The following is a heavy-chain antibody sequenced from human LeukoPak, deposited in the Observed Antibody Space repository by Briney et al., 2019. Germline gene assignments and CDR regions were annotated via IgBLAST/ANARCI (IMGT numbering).Heavy chain of an antibody. J-gene: IGHJ5*02. CDR1: GYTFTSYA. CDR2: SNAGNGNT. Sequence: ASVKVSCKASGYTFTSYAMHWVRQAPGQRLEWMGWSNAGNGNTKYSQEFQGRVTITRDTSTSTAYMELRSLRSDDTAVYYCARDLVGATTTEFDPWGQGTLVTVSS. CDR3: ARDLVGATTTEFDP. V-gene: IGHV1-3*02. D-gene: IGHD1-26*01.